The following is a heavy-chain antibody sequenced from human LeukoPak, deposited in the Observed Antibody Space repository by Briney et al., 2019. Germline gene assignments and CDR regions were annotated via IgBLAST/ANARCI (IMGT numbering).Heavy chain of an antibody. CDR3: ARVRRGGDSRYFVY. CDR2: ISRLGDTI. CDR1: GFTYTDYF. Sequence: GGSLRLSCAASGFTYTDYFMGWIRQAPGKGLEWVSYISRLGDTIDYADSVKGRFTISRDNAKNSLYLQMNFLRAEDTAVYFCARVRRGGDSRYFVYWGQGALVTVSS. D-gene: IGHD2-21*02. J-gene: IGHJ4*02. V-gene: IGHV3-11*01.